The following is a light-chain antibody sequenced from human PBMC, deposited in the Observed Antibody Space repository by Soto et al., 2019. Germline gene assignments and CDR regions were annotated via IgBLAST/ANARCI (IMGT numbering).Light chain of an antibody. J-gene: IGLJ2*01. CDR3: SSFTGSTTLL. CDR1: ATDVGAYNY. V-gene: IGLV2-14*01. Sequence: QSALTQPASVSGSPGQSITISCTGTATDVGAYNYVSWYKQHPGRAPKLIIYAVTDRPSGVADRFSGSKSGDTASLTISGLQAEDEAHYYCSSFTGSTTLLFGGGTKLTVL. CDR2: AVT.